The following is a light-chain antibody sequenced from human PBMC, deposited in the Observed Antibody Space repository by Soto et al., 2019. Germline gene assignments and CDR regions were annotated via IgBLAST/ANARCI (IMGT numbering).Light chain of an antibody. J-gene: IGKJ5*01. CDR1: QSVSTN. CDR2: SES. CDR3: QQYDNWPPIT. V-gene: IGKV3-15*01. Sequence: ETVMTQSPATLSVSPGERATLSCRASQSVSTNLAWYQQKPGQAPRLLIYSESTRATGVPDRFSGSGSGTEFTLTISSLRSEDIAVYYCQQYDNWPPITFGQGTRLEI.